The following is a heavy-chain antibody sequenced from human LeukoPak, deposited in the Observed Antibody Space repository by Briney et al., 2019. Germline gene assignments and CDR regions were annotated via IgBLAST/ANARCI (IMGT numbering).Heavy chain of an antibody. CDR1: GGTFSSYA. CDR3: ALTGTGVRQLDY. V-gene: IGHV1-2*06. D-gene: IGHD3-10*01. CDR2: INPNSGGT. Sequence: ASVKVSCKASGGTFSSYAISWVRQAPGQGLEWMGRINPNSGGTNYAQKFQGRVTMTRDTSISTAYMELSRLRSDDTAVYYCALTGTGVRQLDYWGQGTLVTVSS. J-gene: IGHJ4*02.